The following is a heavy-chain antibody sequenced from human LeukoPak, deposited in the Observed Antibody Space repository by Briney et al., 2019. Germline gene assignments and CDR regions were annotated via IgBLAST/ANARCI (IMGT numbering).Heavy chain of an antibody. CDR2: INPNSGGT. CDR1: GYTFTGYY. Sequence: GASVKVSCKASGYTFTGYYMHWVRQAPGQGLEWMGRINPNSGGTNYAQKFQGRVTMTRDTSISTAYMELSRLRSDDTAVYYCARDRKGITMFRGVIHNWFDPWGQGTLVTVSS. D-gene: IGHD3-10*01. J-gene: IGHJ5*02. V-gene: IGHV1-2*06. CDR3: ARDRKGITMFRGVIHNWFDP.